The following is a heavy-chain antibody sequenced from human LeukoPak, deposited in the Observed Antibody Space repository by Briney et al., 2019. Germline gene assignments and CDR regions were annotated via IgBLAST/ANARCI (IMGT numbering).Heavy chain of an antibody. CDR2: VNPNSGGT. V-gene: IGHV1-2*02. Sequence: ASVKVSCKASGYTFTGYYMHWVRQAPGQGLEWMGWVNPNSGGTNYAQKFQGRVTMTRDTSISTAYMELSRLRSDDTAVYYCARGGYCSGGTCYQDYWGQGTLVTVSS. J-gene: IGHJ4*02. D-gene: IGHD2-15*01. CDR3: ARGGYCSGGTCYQDY. CDR1: GYTFTGYY.